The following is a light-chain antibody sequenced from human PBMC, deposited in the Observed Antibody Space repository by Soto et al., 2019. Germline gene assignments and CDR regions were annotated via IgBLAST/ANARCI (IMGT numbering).Light chain of an antibody. CDR2: GAS. CDR3: QKYGDSVFN. V-gene: IGKV3-20*01. CDR1: QSVNSAY. Sequence: EIVLTQSPGTLSLSAGEKATLYCSASQSVNSAYLAWYQQKPGQAPRLLIYGASSRATGTPDRISGSGSGTDYTLTINRLEPEDFGVYYCQKYGDSVFNFGPGTKVDIK. J-gene: IGKJ3*01.